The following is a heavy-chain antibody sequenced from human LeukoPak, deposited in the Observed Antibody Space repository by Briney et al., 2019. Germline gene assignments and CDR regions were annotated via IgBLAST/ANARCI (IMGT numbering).Heavy chain of an antibody. D-gene: IGHD3-10*01. Sequence: SETLSLTCAVYGGSFSGYYWSWIRQPPGKGLEWIGEINHSGSTNYNPSLKSRVTISVDTSKNQFSLKLSSVTAADTAVYYCASLYYYGSKGDAFDIWGQGTMATVSS. CDR3: ASLYYYGSKGDAFDI. CDR1: GGSFSGYY. J-gene: IGHJ3*02. V-gene: IGHV4-34*01. CDR2: INHSGST.